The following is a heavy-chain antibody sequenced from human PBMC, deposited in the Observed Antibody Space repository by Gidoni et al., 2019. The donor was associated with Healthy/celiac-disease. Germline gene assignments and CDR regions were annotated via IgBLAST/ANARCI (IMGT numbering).Heavy chain of an antibody. CDR1: GGSISSSNW. D-gene: IGHD4-17*01. V-gene: IGHV4-4*02. CDR3: AREPGLTTVTTRGDYYFDY. Sequence: QVQLQESGPGLVKPSGTLSLTCAVSGGSISSSNWWSRVRQPPGKGLEWIGEIYHSGSTNYNPSLKSRVTISVDKSKNQFSLKLSSVTAADTAVYYCAREPGLTTVTTRGDYYFDYWGQGTLVTVSS. J-gene: IGHJ4*02. CDR2: IYHSGST.